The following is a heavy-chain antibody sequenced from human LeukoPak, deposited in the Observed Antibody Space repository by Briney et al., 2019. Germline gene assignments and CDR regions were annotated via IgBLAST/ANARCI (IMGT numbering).Heavy chain of an antibody. D-gene: IGHD3-10*01. CDR3: AGDLTYYYGSGDY. J-gene: IGHJ4*02. CDR2: IYSGGSS. CDR1: GFTFNSYG. Sequence: GGSLRLSCAASGFTFNSYGMNWVRQAPGKGLEWVSVIYSGGSSYYADSVKGRFTISRDNSKNTLYLQMNSLRAEDTAVYYCAGDLTYYYGSGDYWGQGTLVTVSS. V-gene: IGHV3-66*01.